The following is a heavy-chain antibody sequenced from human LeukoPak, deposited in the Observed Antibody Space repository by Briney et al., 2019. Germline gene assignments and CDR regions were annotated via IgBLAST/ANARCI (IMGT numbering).Heavy chain of an antibody. V-gene: IGHV5-51*01. Sequence: GESLKISCKGSGYSFTSYWIGWVRQLPGKGLEWMGIIYPGDSDTRYSPSFQGQVTISADKYISTDYLQWSSLKASDTAMYYCARPTEWDLTSPFDYWGQGTLVTVSS. CDR2: IYPGDSDT. CDR1: GYSFTSYW. D-gene: IGHD1-26*01. J-gene: IGHJ4*02. CDR3: ARPTEWDLTSPFDY.